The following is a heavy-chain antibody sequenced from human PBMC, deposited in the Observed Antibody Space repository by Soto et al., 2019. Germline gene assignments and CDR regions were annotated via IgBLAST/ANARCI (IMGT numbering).Heavy chain of an antibody. J-gene: IGHJ5*02. Sequence: QVQLLESGPGLVKPSQTLSLTCTVSGGSISSGGYYWSWIRQHPGKGLEWIGYMSYSGSTYNNPSLKSRGTISVDTSKNQFSLKLSSVTAADTAVYYCARRDVLRYFDPWGQGTLVTVSS. CDR2: MSYSGST. CDR3: ARRDVLRYFDP. CDR1: GGSISSGGYY. V-gene: IGHV4-31*03. D-gene: IGHD3-9*01.